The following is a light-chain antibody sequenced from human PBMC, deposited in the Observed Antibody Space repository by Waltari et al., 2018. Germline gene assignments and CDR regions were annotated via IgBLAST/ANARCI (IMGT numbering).Light chain of an antibody. V-gene: IGKV1-5*01. CDR3: QQFKSPPWT. CDR2: ETS. Sequence: DIQMTQSPSTLSASVGDRVTITCRASQSVNNWLAWYQQKPGNAPKLLIYETSKLESGVPSRFSGSGSGTEFTLTISSLQPDDFATYFCQQFKSPPWTFGQGTRVEIK. CDR1: QSVNNW. J-gene: IGKJ1*01.